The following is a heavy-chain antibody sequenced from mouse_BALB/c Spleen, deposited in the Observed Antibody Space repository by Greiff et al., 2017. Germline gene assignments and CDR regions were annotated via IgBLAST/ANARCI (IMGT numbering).Heavy chain of an antibody. CDR1: GFTFSSYA. D-gene: IGHD1-1*01. Sequence: EVKLMESGGGLVKPGGSLKLSCAASGFTFSSYAMSWVRQTPEKRLEWVASISSGGSTYYPDSVKGRFTISRDNARNILYLQMSSLRSEDTAMYYCARVPYYYGSSDYFDYWGQGTTRTVSS. CDR2: ISSGGST. J-gene: IGHJ2*01. CDR3: ARVPYYYGSSDYFDY. V-gene: IGHV5-6-5*01.